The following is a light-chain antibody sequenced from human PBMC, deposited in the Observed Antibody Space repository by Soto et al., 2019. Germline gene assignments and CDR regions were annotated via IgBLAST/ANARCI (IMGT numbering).Light chain of an antibody. CDR3: GSWDSSLSAYV. J-gene: IGLJ1*01. CDR2: DDD. Sequence: QSELTQPPSVSAAPGQRVTISCSGSSFNIGGNSVSWYQQLPGTAPKLLIYDDDKRPSGIPDRFSGSKSGTSATLGITGFQTGDEADYYCGSWDSSLSAYVFGTGTKVTVL. V-gene: IGLV1-51*01. CDR1: SFNIGGNS.